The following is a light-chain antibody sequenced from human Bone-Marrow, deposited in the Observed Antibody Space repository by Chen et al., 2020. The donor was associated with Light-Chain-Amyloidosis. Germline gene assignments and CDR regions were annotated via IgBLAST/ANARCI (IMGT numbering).Light chain of an antibody. CDR2: EVT. J-gene: IGLJ1*01. Sequence: QSALTQPASVSGSPGQSITISCTGTSSDVGGDNHVSWYQQLPDKAPKLMIYEVTNRPSWVPDRFSGSKSDNTASLTISGLQTEYEADYFCSSYTITNTLVFGSGTRVTV. CDR3: SSYTITNTLV. V-gene: IGLV2-14*01. CDR1: SSDVGGDNH.